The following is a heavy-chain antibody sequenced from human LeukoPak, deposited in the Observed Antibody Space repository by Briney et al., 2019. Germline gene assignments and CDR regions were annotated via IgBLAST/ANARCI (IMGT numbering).Heavy chain of an antibody. CDR2: IYHSGST. D-gene: IGHD3-3*01. CDR1: VGSISSSSYY. J-gene: IGHJ4*02. Sequence: PSETLSLTCTVSVGSISSSSYYWGWIRQAPGKGLEWIATIYHSGSTYYNPSLQSRVTISLDTSKNQFSLKPRSLTAADTAVYFCARDGLGFDTSGFSRWGQGTLVTVSS. V-gene: IGHV4-39*07. CDR3: ARDGLGFDTSGFSR.